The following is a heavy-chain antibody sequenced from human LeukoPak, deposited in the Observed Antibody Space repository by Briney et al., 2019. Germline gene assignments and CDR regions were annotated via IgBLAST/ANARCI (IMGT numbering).Heavy chain of an antibody. CDR2: IIPILGIA. Sequence: SVKVSCKASGGTFSSYTITWVRQAPGQGLEWMGRIIPILGIANYAQKFQGRVTITADKSTSTAYMKLSSLRSEDTAVYYCARDGSTVTYFQHWGQGTLVTVSS. CDR3: ARDGSTVTYFQH. D-gene: IGHD4-17*01. J-gene: IGHJ1*01. V-gene: IGHV1-69*04. CDR1: GGTFSSYT.